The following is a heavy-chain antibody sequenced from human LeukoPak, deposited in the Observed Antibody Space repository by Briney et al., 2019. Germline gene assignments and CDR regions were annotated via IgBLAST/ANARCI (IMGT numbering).Heavy chain of an antibody. CDR3: ARQLSGYDLYYYYSMDV. J-gene: IGHJ6*02. V-gene: IGHV4-59*01. CDR1: GGSISSYY. D-gene: IGHD5-12*01. Sequence: SETLSLTCTVSGGSISSYYWSWIRQPPGKGLEWIGYNYYSGSTNYNPSLKSRVTISVDTSKNQFSLKLSSVTAADTAVYYCARQLSGYDLYYYYSMDVWGQGTTVTVSS. CDR2: NYYSGST.